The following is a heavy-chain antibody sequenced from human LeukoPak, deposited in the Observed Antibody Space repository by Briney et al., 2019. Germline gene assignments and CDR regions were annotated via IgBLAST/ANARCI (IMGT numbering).Heavy chain of an antibody. CDR3: ARRTGTTLRDAFDI. D-gene: IGHD1-7*01. CDR1: GYSISSGYY. V-gene: IGHV4-38-2*01. Sequence: SETLSLTCAVSGYSISSGYYWGWIRQPPGKGLEWIGSIYHSGSTYYNPSLKSRVTISVDTSKNQFSLKLSSVTAADTAVYYCARRTGTTLRDAFDIWGQGTMVTVSS. CDR2: IYHSGST. J-gene: IGHJ3*02.